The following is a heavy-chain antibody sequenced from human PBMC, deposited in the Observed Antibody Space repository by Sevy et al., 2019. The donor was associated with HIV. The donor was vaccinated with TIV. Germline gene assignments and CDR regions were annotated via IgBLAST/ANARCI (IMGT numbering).Heavy chain of an antibody. V-gene: IGHV1-24*01. D-gene: IGHD3-22*01. Sequence: ASVKVSCKVSGYTLTELSMHWVRQAPGKGLEWMATFDPEDGETIYAQKFQGRVTMTEDKSTDTAYMELSSLRSEDTAVYYCSTTRDYYDSSAYPFDYWGQGTLVTVSS. CDR1: GYTLTELS. CDR2: FDPEDGET. CDR3: STTRDYYDSSAYPFDY. J-gene: IGHJ4*02.